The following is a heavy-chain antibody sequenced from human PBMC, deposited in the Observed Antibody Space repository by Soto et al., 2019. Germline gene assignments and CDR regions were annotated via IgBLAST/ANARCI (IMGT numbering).Heavy chain of an antibody. J-gene: IGHJ4*02. CDR3: AKGSLVAVDGTNY. D-gene: IGHD6-19*01. Sequence: WIRQPPGKGLEWVGRIRSDSASSAIAYAASVRGRFTLSRDDSKNTAYLQVNSLRAEDTAVYYCAKGSLVAVDGTNYWGQGTLVTVSS. V-gene: IGHV3-73*01. CDR2: IRSDSASSAI.